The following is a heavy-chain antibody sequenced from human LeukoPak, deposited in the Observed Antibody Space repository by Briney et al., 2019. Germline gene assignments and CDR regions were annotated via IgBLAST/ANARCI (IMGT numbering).Heavy chain of an antibody. D-gene: IGHD3-22*01. CDR2: ISTYNGNT. CDR1: GHTYTAYG. CDR3: ASSGYYYDSSGRYYFDY. J-gene: IGHJ4*02. Sequence: ASVKVSCKTSGHTYTAYGISWVRQAPGQGLEWMGWISTYNGNTNYAQKVQGRVTMTRDTSISTAYMELSRLRSDDTAVYYCASSGYYYDSSGRYYFDYWGQGTLVTVSS. V-gene: IGHV1-18*01.